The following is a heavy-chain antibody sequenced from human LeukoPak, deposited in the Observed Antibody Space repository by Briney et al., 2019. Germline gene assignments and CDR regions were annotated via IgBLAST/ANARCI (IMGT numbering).Heavy chain of an antibody. D-gene: IGHD3-10*01. CDR3: ARSIRGGILYYFDY. J-gene: IGHJ4*02. CDR2: IYYSGST. CDR1: GGSISSYY. Sequence: SETLSLTCTVSGGSISSYYWSWIRQPPGKGLEWIGYIYYSGSTNYNPSLKSRVTILVDTSKNQFSLKLSSVTAADTAVYYCARSIRGGILYYFDYWGQGTLVTVSS. V-gene: IGHV4-59*01.